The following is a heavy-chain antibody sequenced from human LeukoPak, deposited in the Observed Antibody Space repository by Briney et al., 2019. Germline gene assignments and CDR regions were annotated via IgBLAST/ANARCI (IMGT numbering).Heavy chain of an antibody. CDR1: GFSFSGYG. D-gene: IGHD4-23*01. CDR3: AKSFGDYVGSYYYMDV. CDR2: ISYDGGNE. J-gene: IGHJ6*03. Sequence: PGGSLRLSCTAAGFSFSGYGMHWVRQAPGKGLERVAVISYDGGNEYYAGSVKGRFTISRDNSKNTLYLHMNSLRAEDTAVYYCAKSFGDYVGSYYYMDVWGKGTTVTVSS. V-gene: IGHV3-30*18.